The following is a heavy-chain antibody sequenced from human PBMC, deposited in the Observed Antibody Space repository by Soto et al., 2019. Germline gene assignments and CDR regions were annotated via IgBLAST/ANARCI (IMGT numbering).Heavy chain of an antibody. Sequence: GGSLRLSCAASGFTFSIYGMTWVRQAPGKGLEWVSFSSATGAGTYYADSVKGRFTISRDNSKNTLYLQMTSLRADDTAVYYCAKDRRAGGNYGFYSDFWGQGALVTVSS. D-gene: IGHD1-7*01. CDR1: GFTFSIYG. J-gene: IGHJ4*02. V-gene: IGHV3-23*01. CDR2: SSATGAGT. CDR3: AKDRRAGGNYGFYSDF.